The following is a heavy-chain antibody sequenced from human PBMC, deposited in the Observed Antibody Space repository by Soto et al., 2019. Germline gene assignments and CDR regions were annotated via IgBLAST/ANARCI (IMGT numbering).Heavy chain of an antibody. CDR1: GGSFSGYY. Sequence: QVQLQQWGAGLLKPSETLSLTCAVYGGSFSGYYWSWIRQPPGKGLEWIGEINHSGSTNYNPSLKSRVTISVDTAKNQFSLKLSSVTAADTAVYYWARAVVRARLSVWGQGTTVTVSS. D-gene: IGHD3-10*01. CDR2: INHSGST. J-gene: IGHJ6*02. CDR3: ARAVVRARLSV. V-gene: IGHV4-34*01.